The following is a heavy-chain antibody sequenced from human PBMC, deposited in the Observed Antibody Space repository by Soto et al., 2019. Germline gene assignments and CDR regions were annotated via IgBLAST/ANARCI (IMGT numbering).Heavy chain of an antibody. CDR2: IWYDGSKK. CDR3: ARDPGIAVAVYYFDY. Sequence: GGSLRLSCAASGFTFSNYGMHWVRQAPGKGLEWVAVIWYDGSKKYYADSVKGRFTISRDNSKNTLYLQMNSLRAEDTAVYYCARDPGIAVAVYYFDYWGQGTLVTVSS. V-gene: IGHV3-33*01. CDR1: GFTFSNYG. D-gene: IGHD6-19*01. J-gene: IGHJ4*02.